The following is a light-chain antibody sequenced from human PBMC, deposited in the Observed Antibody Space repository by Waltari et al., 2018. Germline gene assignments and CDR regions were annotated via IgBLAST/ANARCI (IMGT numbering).Light chain of an antibody. Sequence: QSALTQPASVSGSPGQSITISCTGTRGDVGGYNYVSWYQQHPGKAPNLMIYDVSKRPSGASNRFSGSKSGNTASLTVSGLQAEDEADYYCCSYAGASTYVFGTGTKVTVL. CDR1: RGDVGGYNY. CDR3: CSYAGASTYV. J-gene: IGLJ1*01. V-gene: IGLV2-23*02. CDR2: DVS.